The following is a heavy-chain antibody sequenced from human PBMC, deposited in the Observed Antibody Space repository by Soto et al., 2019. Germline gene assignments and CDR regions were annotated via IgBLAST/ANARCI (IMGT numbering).Heavy chain of an antibody. J-gene: IGHJ5*02. D-gene: IGHD2-2*01. V-gene: IGHV1-8*01. CDR3: ARGSGYQLLKYNWFDP. CDR1: GYTFTSYD. Sequence: VQLVQSGAEVKKPGASVKVSCKASGYTFTSYDINWVRQATGQGLEWMGWMNPNSGNTGYAQKFQGRVTMTRNTSISTAYMELSSLRSEDTAVYYCARGSGYQLLKYNWFDPWGQGTLVTVSS. CDR2: MNPNSGNT.